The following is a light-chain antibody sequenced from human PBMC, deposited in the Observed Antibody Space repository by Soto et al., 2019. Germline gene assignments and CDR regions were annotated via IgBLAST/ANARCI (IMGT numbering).Light chain of an antibody. Sequence: QSALTQPRSVSGSPGQSVTISCTGTSSDIGDYNYVSWYQQHPGKVPKVMIYDVNKRPSGVPDRFSGSKSDNTASLTISGLQAEDEADYYCFSYAGRYLYVSGSGPKVTVL. V-gene: IGLV2-11*01. CDR1: SSDIGDYNY. J-gene: IGLJ1*01. CDR3: FSYAGRYLYV. CDR2: DVN.